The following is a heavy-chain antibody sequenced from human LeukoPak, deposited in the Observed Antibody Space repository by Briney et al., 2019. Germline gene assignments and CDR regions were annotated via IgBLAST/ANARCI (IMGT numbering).Heavy chain of an antibody. D-gene: IGHD6-19*01. Sequence: ASVKVSCKASGYTFTGYYMHWVRQAPGQGLEWMGRIDPNSGGTNYAQKFQGRVTMTTDTSTSTAYMELRSLRSDDTAVYYCARDRGVSSGWYRSVDYWGQGTLVTVSS. V-gene: IGHV1-2*06. CDR2: IDPNSGGT. CDR1: GYTFTGYY. J-gene: IGHJ4*02. CDR3: ARDRGVSSGWYRSVDY.